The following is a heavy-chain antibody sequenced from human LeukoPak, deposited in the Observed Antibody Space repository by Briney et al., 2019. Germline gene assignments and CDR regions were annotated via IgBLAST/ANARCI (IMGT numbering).Heavy chain of an antibody. V-gene: IGHV3-30*18. CDR1: GFTFSSYG. CDR2: ISYDGSNK. CDR3: AKGNYYYYGMDV. Sequence: PGRSLRLSCAASGFTFSSYGMHWVRQAPGKGLEWVAVISYDGSNKYYADSVKGRFTISRDNSKNTLYLQMNSLRAEDTAVYYCAKGNYYYYGMDVWGQGTTVTVSS. J-gene: IGHJ6*02.